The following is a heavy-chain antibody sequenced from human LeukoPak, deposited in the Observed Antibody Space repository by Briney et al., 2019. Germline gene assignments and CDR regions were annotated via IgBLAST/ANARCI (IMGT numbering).Heavy chain of an antibody. V-gene: IGHV1-2*02. CDR1: GYTFTGYY. J-gene: IGHJ3*02. D-gene: IGHD6-13*01. Sequence: ASVKVSCKASGYTFTGYYMHWVRQAPGQGLEWMGWINPNSGGTNYAQRFQGRVTMTRDTSISTAYMELSRLRSDDTAVYSCARDQSGQQLVLSAFDIWGQGKMVTVSS. CDR2: INPNSGGT. CDR3: ARDQSGQQLVLSAFDI.